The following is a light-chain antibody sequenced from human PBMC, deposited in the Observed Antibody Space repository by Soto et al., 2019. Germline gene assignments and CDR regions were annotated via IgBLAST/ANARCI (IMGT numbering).Light chain of an antibody. CDR2: DAS. V-gene: IGKV3-15*01. Sequence: EIVMTQSPATLSVSPGARVTLSCTASQSVSNNLAWYQQRPVQAPSLLIYDASTMATGSPARFSGSGSGTEFTLTIRGLQSEDFAVYYCQQYNNWPPYTFGQGTKLEIK. CDR1: QSVSNN. CDR3: QQYNNWPPYT. J-gene: IGKJ2*01.